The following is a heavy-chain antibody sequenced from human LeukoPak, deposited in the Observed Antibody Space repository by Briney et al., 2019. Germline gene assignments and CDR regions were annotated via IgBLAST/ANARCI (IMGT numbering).Heavy chain of an antibody. CDR1: GFTFSSYG. CDR3: AKDQRWFGELGDY. CDR2: ISYDGSNK. V-gene: IGHV3-30*18. J-gene: IGHJ4*02. D-gene: IGHD3-10*01. Sequence: GGSLRLSCAASGFTFSSYGMHWVRQAPGKGLEWVAVISYDGSNKYYADSVKGRFTISRDNSKNTLYLQMNSLRAEDTAVYYCAKDQRWFGELGDYWGQGTLVTVSS.